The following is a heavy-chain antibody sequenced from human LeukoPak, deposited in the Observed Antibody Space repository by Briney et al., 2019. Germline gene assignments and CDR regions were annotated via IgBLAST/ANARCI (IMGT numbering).Heavy chain of an antibody. CDR2: ISGGGIST. CDR3: AKESHDYGGDLDY. V-gene: IGHV3-23*01. J-gene: IGHJ4*02. D-gene: IGHD4-23*01. CDR1: GFTFSSYA. Sequence: PGGSLRLSCAASGFTFSSYAMSWVRQAPGKGLEWVSGISGGGISTYYADSVKGRFTISRDNSKNTLFLQMNSLRAEDTAVYYCAKESHDYGGDLDYWGQGTLVTVSS.